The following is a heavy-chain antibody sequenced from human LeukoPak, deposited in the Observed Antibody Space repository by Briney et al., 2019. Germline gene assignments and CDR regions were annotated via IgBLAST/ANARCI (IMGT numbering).Heavy chain of an antibody. D-gene: IGHD1-26*01. Sequence: SETLSLTCTVSGYSISSGYYWGWIRQPPGKRLEWIGTVHHSGSTYCNPSLKSRVTVSADTSKNQFSLNLTSVTAADTAVYYCARLFRGGSFCDYWGQGTLVTVSS. CDR1: GYSISSGYY. CDR2: VHHSGST. V-gene: IGHV4-38-2*02. J-gene: IGHJ4*02. CDR3: ARLFRGGSFCDY.